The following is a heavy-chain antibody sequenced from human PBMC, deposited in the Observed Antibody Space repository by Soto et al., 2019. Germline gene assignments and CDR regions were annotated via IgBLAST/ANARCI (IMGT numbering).Heavy chain of an antibody. CDR3: ARGTSWQLPFDY. V-gene: IGHV4-4*07. Sequence: PSETLSLTCSVSGGSISSSYWNWIRQPAGKGLEWIGRFYTTGSTDYNPSLKSRVTISGDTSKNQFSLKVSSVTAADTAVYYCARGTSWQLPFDYWGQGTLVTVSS. D-gene: IGHD6-13*01. J-gene: IGHJ4*02. CDR2: FYTTGST. CDR1: GGSISSSY.